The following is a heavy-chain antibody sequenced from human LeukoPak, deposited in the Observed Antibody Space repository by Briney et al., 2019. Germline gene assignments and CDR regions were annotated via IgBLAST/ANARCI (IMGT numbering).Heavy chain of an antibody. Sequence: GGSLRLSCGASGFTFSTYTMNWVRQAPGKGLEWVSSISSTSSTIYYADSVKGRFTISRDNAKKSLFLQMNSLRDDDTAVYYCAREGTAMTTYYAMDVWGQGTTVTVSS. CDR3: AREGTAMTTYYAMDV. V-gene: IGHV3-48*02. D-gene: IGHD5-18*01. J-gene: IGHJ6*02. CDR1: GFTFSTYT. CDR2: ISSTSSTI.